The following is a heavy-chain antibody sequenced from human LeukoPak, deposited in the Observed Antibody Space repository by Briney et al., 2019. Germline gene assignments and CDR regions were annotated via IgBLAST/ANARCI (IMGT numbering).Heavy chain of an antibody. CDR3: ARVRGGLSDY. V-gene: IGHV4-38-2*02. CDR1: GYSISSGYY. CDR2: IYHSGST. Sequence: SETLSLTCTVSGYSISSGYYWGWIRQPPGKGLEWIGSIYHSGSTNYNPSLKSRVTISVDTSKNQFSLKLSSVTAADTAVYYCARVRGGLSDYWGQGTLVTVSS. J-gene: IGHJ4*02. D-gene: IGHD3-16*02.